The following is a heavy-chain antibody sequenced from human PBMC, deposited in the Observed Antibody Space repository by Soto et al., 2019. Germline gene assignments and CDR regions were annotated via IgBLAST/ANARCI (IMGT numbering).Heavy chain of an antibody. CDR3: ARGSLLWFGEFKYIDY. V-gene: IGHV4-59*01. J-gene: IGHJ4*02. CDR2: IYYSGST. D-gene: IGHD3-10*01. CDR1: GGSISSYY. Sequence: SETLSLTCTVSGGSISSYYWSWIRQPPGKGLEWIGYIYYSGSTNYNPSLKSRVTISVDTSKNQFSLKLSSVTAADTAVYYCARGSLLWFGEFKYIDYWGQGTLVTVSS.